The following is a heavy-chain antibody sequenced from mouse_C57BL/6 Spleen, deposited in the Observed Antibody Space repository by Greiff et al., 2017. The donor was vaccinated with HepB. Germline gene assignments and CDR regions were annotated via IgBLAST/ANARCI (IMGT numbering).Heavy chain of an antibody. D-gene: IGHD1-1*01. V-gene: IGHV1-4*01. CDR3: ARPLITTVVQRGFAY. Sequence: QVHVKQSGAELARPGASVKMSCKASGYTFTSYTMHWVKQRPGQGLEWIGYINPSSGYTKYNQKFKDKATLTADKSSSTAYMQLSSLTSEDSAVYYCARPLITTVVQRGFAYWGQGTLVTVSA. J-gene: IGHJ3*01. CDR2: INPSSGYT. CDR1: GYTFTSYT.